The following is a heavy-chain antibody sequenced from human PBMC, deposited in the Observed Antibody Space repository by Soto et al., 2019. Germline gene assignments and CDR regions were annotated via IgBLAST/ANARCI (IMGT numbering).Heavy chain of an antibody. CDR1: GFTFSTYS. D-gene: IGHD3-22*01. CDR3: ARDPYYYDSSGYSGGY. CDR2: ISSSSSTI. J-gene: IGHJ4*02. Sequence: GGSLRLSCAASGFTFSTYSMNWVRQAPGKGLEWVSYISSSSSTIYYADSVKGRFTISRDNAKNSLYLQMNSLRDEDTAVYYCARDPYYYDSSGYSGGYWGQGTLVTVSS. V-gene: IGHV3-48*02.